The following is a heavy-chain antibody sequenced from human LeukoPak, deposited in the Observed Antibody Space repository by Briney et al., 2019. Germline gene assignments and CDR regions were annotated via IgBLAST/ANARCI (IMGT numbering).Heavy chain of an antibody. D-gene: IGHD3-10*01. CDR3: ARPRGSGSYFYFDS. V-gene: IGHV3-21*01. J-gene: IGHJ4*02. Sequence: GGSLRLSCAASGFTFSTYSMNWVRQAPGKGLEWVSSITSPVGRIYYADSLKGRITISRDNARSSLYLQMNSLRAEDTAVYYCARPRGSGSYFYFDSWGQGTLVTVSS. CDR1: GFTFSTYS. CDR2: ITSPVGRI.